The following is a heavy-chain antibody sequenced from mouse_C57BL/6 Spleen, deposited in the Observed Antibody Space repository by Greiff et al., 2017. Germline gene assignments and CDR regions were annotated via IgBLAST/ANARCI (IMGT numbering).Heavy chain of an antibody. CDR2: IDPSDSYT. J-gene: IGHJ4*01. Sequence: QVQLQPSGAELVKPGASVKLSCKASGYTFTSYWMQWVKPRPGQGLEWIGEIDPSDSYTNYNQKFKGKATLTVDTSSSTAYMQLSSLTSEDSAVYYCARTDGYSLYAMDYWGQGTSVTVSS. CDR3: ARTDGYSLYAMDY. V-gene: IGHV1-50*01. D-gene: IGHD2-3*01. CDR1: GYTFTSYW.